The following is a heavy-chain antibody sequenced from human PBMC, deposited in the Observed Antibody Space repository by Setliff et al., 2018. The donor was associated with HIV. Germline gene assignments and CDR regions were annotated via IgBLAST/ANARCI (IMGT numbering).Heavy chain of an antibody. Sequence: PSETLSLTCTVSGGSISSHYWSWIRLPPGKGLEWIGTIYYSGSPNYNPSLKSRVTMSVDTSKNQFSLKLTSVTAADTAVYFCARTDHTSSSDFWGQGTLVTVSS. CDR2: IYYSGSP. CDR1: GGSISSHY. V-gene: IGHV4-59*11. D-gene: IGHD6-6*01. CDR3: ARTDHTSSSDF. J-gene: IGHJ4*02.